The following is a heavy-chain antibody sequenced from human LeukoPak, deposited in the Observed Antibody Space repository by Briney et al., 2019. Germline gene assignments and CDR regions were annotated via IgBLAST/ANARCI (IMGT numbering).Heavy chain of an antibody. V-gene: IGHV3-23*01. D-gene: IGHD5-12*01. J-gene: IGHJ4*02. Sequence: PGGSLRLSCAASGFTFSSYAMNWVRQAPGKGLEWVSAISGSDDGDSTYYADSVKGRFTISRDNARNSLYLQMNSLRAEDTAVYYCARGGHSGYDFVGWGQGTLVTVSS. CDR2: ISGSDDGDST. CDR3: ARGGHSGYDFVG. CDR1: GFTFSSYA.